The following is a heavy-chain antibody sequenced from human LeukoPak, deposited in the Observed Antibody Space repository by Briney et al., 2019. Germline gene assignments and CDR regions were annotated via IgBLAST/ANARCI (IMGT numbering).Heavy chain of an antibody. CDR2: INWNGGST. CDR3: AREPTYSSSPSHPNDAFDI. J-gene: IGHJ3*02. CDR1: GFTFDDYG. D-gene: IGHD6-13*01. Sequence: GGSLRLSCAASGFTFDDYGMSWVRQAPGKGLEWVSAINWNGGSTGYADSVKGRFTISRDNAKNSLYLQMNSLRAEDTALYYCAREPTYSSSPSHPNDAFDIWGQGTMVTVSS. V-gene: IGHV3-20*04.